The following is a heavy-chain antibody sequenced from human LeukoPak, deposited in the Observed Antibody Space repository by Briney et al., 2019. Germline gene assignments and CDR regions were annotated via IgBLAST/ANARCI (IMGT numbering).Heavy chain of an antibody. V-gene: IGHV3-53*01. J-gene: IGHJ3*02. CDR3: ARDQGYYTGGSWYSDRGVDAFDI. Sequence: PGGSLRLSCAASGFTVSSNYMSWVRQAPGKGLEWVSVIYSGGSTYYADSVKGRFTISRDNAKNSLYLQMNSLRAEDTAVYYCARDQGYYTGGSWYSDRGVDAFDIWGQGTMVTVSS. CDR2: IYSGGST. CDR1: GFTVSSNY. D-gene: IGHD2-15*01.